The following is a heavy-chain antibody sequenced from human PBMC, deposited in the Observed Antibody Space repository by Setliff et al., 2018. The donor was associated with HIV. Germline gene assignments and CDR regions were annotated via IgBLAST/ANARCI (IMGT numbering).Heavy chain of an antibody. Sequence: ASVKVSCKASGYSFTNFAIHWVRQAPGQRLGWMGWINAGNGHTQYSQDFQGRVTISGDTSASTAYMELSSLRSEDMAVYYCARGRVTTGFYYYYYYMDVWGRGTTVTVSS. D-gene: IGHD4-17*01. CDR2: INAGNGHT. CDR3: ARGRVTTGFYYYYYYMDV. J-gene: IGHJ6*03. CDR1: GYSFTNFA. V-gene: IGHV1-3*03.